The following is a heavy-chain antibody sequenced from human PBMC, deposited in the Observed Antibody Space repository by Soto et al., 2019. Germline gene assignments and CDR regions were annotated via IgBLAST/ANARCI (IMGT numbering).Heavy chain of an antibody. CDR1: GFTFSSYE. CDR2: ISSSGSSI. D-gene: IGHD2-15*01. V-gene: IGHV3-48*03. J-gene: IGHJ4*02. Sequence: PGGSLRLSCAASGFTFSSYEMNWVRQAPGKGLEWVSYISSSGSSIYYADSVKGRFTISRDNAKNSLYLQMNSLRAEDTAVYYCARVSSVVAAATPFDYWGQGTLVTVSS. CDR3: ARVSSVVAAATPFDY.